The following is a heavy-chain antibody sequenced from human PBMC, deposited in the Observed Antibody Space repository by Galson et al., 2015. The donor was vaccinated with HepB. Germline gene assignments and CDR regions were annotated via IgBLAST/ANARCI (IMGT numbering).Heavy chain of an antibody. J-gene: IGHJ4*02. CDR1: GFTFTSSA. V-gene: IGHV1-58*02. Sequence: SVKVSCKASGFTFTSSAMQWVRQARGQRLEWIGWIVVGSGNTNYAQKFQERVTITRDMSTSTAYMELSSLRSEDTAVYYCAAVNEWELAEYYFDYWGQGTLVTVSS. D-gene: IGHD1-26*01. CDR2: IVVGSGNT. CDR3: AAVNEWELAEYYFDY.